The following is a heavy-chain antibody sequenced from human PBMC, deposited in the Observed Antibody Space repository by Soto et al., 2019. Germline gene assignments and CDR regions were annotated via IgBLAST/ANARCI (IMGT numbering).Heavy chain of an antibody. J-gene: IGHJ4*02. Sequence: QVQLVQSGAEVKKPGASVKVSCKASGYTFTSYGISWVRQAPGQGLEWMGWISAYNGNTNYAQKLQGRVTMTTDTATSTAYMELRSLRSDDTAVYYCARVYRITMVRGELSEYWGQGTLVTVAS. CDR1: GYTFTSYG. CDR3: ARVYRITMVRGELSEY. V-gene: IGHV1-18*01. D-gene: IGHD3-10*01. CDR2: ISAYNGNT.